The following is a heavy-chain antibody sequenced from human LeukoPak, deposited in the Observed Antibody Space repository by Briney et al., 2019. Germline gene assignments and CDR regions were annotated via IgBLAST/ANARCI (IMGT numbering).Heavy chain of an antibody. CDR3: AREGYYYGSGTIPGYYYYGMDV. Sequence: GRSLRLSCAASGFTFSSYGMHWVRQAPGNGLEWVAVIWYDGSNKYYADSVKGRFTISRDNSKNTLYLQMNSLRAEDTAVYYCAREGYYYGSGTIPGYYYYGMDVWGQGTTATVSS. D-gene: IGHD3-10*01. CDR2: IWYDGSNK. CDR1: GFTFSSYG. V-gene: IGHV3-33*01. J-gene: IGHJ6*02.